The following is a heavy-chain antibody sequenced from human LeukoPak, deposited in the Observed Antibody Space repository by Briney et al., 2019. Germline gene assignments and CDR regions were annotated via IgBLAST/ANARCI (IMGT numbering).Heavy chain of an antibody. V-gene: IGHV3-23*01. CDR2: ISGSGSST. CDR3: AKGYYYDSSVKYYFDY. Sequence: GGSLRLSCSASGFTFSSYWMHWVRQAPGKGLVWVSAISGSGSSTCYADSVKGRFTISRDNSKNTLYLQMNSLRAEDTVVYYCAKGYYYDSSVKYYFDYWGQGTLVTVSS. CDR1: GFTFSSYW. D-gene: IGHD3-22*01. J-gene: IGHJ4*02.